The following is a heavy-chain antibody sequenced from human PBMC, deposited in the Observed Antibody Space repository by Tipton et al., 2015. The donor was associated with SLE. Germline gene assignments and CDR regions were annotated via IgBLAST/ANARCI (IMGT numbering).Heavy chain of an antibody. CDR3: ARESGVSDAFDI. CDR1: GGSLSSRSYS. D-gene: IGHD2-8*01. V-gene: IGHV4-61*02. J-gene: IGHJ3*02. Sequence: TLSLTCTVSGGSLSSRSYSWSWVRQPAGKGLEWIGRIYTSGSTNYNPSLKSRVTISVDTSKNQFSLKLRSVTAADTAVYYCARESGVSDAFDIWGQGTMVTVSS. CDR2: IYTSGST.